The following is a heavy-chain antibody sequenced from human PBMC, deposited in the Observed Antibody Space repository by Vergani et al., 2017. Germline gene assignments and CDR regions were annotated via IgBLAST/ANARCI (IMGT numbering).Heavy chain of an antibody. CDR2: ISSISSYR. D-gene: IGHD2-15*01. CDR3: ARDNVELDY. V-gene: IGHV3-11*05. Sequence: QVQLVESGGGLVKPGGSLRLSRAAPGFTFSDYYMCWIRQAPGKGLEWVSYISSISSYRNDADSVKGRFTISRDNAKNSLYLQMNSLRADDTAVYYCARDNVELDYWGQGTLVTVSS. CDR1: GFTFSDYY. J-gene: IGHJ4*02.